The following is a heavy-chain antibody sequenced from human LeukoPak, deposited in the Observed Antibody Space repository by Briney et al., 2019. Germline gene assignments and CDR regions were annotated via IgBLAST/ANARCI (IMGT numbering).Heavy chain of an antibody. CDR1: RDSISIGVYY. D-gene: IGHD4-17*01. CDR3: VRDYGDYFRWFGP. J-gene: IGHJ5*02. V-gene: IGHV4-31*03. Sequence: SQTLSHTRTVSRDSISIGVYYWTSIRQHPGNGLERITYISYSEDTYYNPSLKSRINLSMDTSKNQFCLSLTSVTAADTAVYYCVRDYGDYFRWFGPWGQGTLVTVSS. CDR2: ISYSEDT.